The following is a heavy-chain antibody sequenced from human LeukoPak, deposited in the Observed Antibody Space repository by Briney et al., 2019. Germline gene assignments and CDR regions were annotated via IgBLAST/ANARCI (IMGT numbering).Heavy chain of an antibody. V-gene: IGHV3-23*01. CDR3: TSSSSRGIYYYYYYMDV. D-gene: IGHD6-6*01. Sequence: GGSLRLSCAASGFSFSSYAMSWVLQAPGEELEWVSAISGSGGSTYYADSVKGRFTISRDNSKNTLYLQMNSLRAEDTAVYYCTSSSSRGIYYYYYYMDVWGKGTTVTVSS. CDR1: GFSFSSYA. CDR2: ISGSGGST. J-gene: IGHJ6*03.